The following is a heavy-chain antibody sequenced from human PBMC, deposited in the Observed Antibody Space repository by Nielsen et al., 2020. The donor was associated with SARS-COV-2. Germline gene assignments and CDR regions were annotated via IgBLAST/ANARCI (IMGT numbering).Heavy chain of an antibody. Sequence: WVRQAPGQGLEWMGWISAYNGNTNYAQKLQGRVTMTTDTSTSTAYMELRSLRSDDTAVYYCARRTDSGGGMDVWGQGTTVTVSS. J-gene: IGHJ6*02. CDR3: ARRTDSGGGMDV. CDR2: ISAYNGNT. V-gene: IGHV1-18*01. D-gene: IGHD1-14*01.